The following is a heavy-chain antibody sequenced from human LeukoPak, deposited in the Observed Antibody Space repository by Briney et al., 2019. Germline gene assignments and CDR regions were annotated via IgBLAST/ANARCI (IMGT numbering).Heavy chain of an antibody. CDR3: ARHGYCSGGSCYWDY. V-gene: IGHV4-59*08. J-gene: IGHJ4*02. Sequence: SQTLSLTCTVSGGSISPFYWSWIRQPPGKGLEWIAYIYYSGSTAYNPSLKSRVAISVDTSNNQVSLKLSSVTAADTAVYYCARHGYCSGGSCYWDYWGQGTLVTVSS. D-gene: IGHD2-15*01. CDR1: GGSISPFY. CDR2: IYYSGST.